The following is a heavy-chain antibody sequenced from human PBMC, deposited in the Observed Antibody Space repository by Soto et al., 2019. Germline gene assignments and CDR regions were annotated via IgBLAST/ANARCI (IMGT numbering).Heavy chain of an antibody. Sequence: QVQLQESGPGLVKTSGTLSLTCAVSSGTISSSNWWTWVRQPPGKGLEWSGEINQSGSPNYNPSLSSRGTISVDKSKSQFVLKLSSVTAADTAIYYCAGLGMVAAHREFDPWGQGTLVTVSS. CDR2: INQSGSP. V-gene: IGHV4-4*02. CDR3: AGLGMVAAHREFDP. D-gene: IGHD2-15*01. CDR1: SGTISSSNW. J-gene: IGHJ5*02.